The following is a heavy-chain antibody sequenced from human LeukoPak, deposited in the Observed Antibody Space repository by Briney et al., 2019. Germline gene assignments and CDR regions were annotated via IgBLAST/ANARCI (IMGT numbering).Heavy chain of an antibody. CDR3: AKDHANTPVVTN. CDR1: GFTFSSYG. Sequence: GGSLRLSCAASGFTFSSYGMHWVRQAPGKGLEGVAFIRYDGSNKYYADSVTGRFTVSRDNSKNTVDLQMNNLRVDDTAIYYCAKDHANTPVVTNWGQGILVSVSS. CDR2: IRYDGSNK. D-gene: IGHD2-21*02. J-gene: IGHJ4*02. V-gene: IGHV3-30*02.